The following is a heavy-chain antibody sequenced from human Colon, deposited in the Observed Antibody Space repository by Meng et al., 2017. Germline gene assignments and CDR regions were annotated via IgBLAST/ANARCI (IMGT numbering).Heavy chain of an antibody. Sequence: EVQLVESGGGLVEPGWSLRLSCAASGLTFISYIMNWVRQAPGKGLEWVSSISSSGSYIYYADSVKGRFTISRDNAKNSLYLQMNSLRAEDTAVYYCARDHPGPLGYWGQGALVTVSS. V-gene: IGHV3-21*01. CDR1: GLTFISYI. CDR3: ARDHPGPLGY. J-gene: IGHJ4*02. CDR2: ISSSGSYI. D-gene: IGHD7-27*01.